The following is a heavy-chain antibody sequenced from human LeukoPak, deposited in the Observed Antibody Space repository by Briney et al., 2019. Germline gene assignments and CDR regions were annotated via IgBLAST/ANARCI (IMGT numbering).Heavy chain of an antibody. J-gene: IGHJ4*02. V-gene: IGHV4-34*01. CDR2: INHSGST. CDR1: GGSFSGYY. Sequence: SETLSLTCAVYGGSFSGYYWSWIRQPPGKGLEWIGEINHSGSTNYNPSLKSRVTISVDTPKNQFSLKLSSVTAADTAVYYCARVPAYYDFWSGYYPGFDYWGQGTLVTVSS. CDR3: ARVPAYYDFWSGYYPGFDY. D-gene: IGHD3-3*01.